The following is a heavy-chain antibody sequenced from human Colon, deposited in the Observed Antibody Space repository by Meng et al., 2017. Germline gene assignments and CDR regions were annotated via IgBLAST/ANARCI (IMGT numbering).Heavy chain of an antibody. V-gene: IGHV3-74*01. CDR3: ARSADY. J-gene: IGHJ4*02. Sequence: GESLKISCAASGFTFSNYWMHWVRQAPGKGLEWVSHISTDGTRITYADSVKGRFTISRDNAKNTLYLQMNSLSAEDTAVYYCARSADYWGQGTVVTVSS. CDR2: ISTDGTRI. CDR1: GFTFSNYW.